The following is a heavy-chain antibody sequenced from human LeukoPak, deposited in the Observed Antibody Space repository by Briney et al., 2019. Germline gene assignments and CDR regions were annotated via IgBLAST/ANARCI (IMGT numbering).Heavy chain of an antibody. Sequence: SETLSLTCAVYGGSFSGYYWTWIRQPPGKGLEWIGEINPSGSTNYNPSLKSRVTISVDTSKNQFSLKLRSVTAADTAVFYCARGQGRDGYDGILEYWGQGALVTVSS. CDR3: ARGQGRDGYDGILEY. V-gene: IGHV4-34*01. CDR2: INPSGST. J-gene: IGHJ4*02. CDR1: GGSFSGYY. D-gene: IGHD5-24*01.